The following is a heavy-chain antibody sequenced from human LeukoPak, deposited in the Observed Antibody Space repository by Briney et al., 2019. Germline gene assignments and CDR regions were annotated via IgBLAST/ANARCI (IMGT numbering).Heavy chain of an antibody. V-gene: IGHV1-2*03. D-gene: IGHD2-2*01. CDR1: GYTFTGYY. CDR3: ARANPLYCSSTTCLFDY. J-gene: IGHJ4*02. CDR2: INPNRGDT. Sequence: GASVKVSCKASGYTFTGYYMHWVTQAPGRGFEWMRWINPNRGDTNSAQKFQGRVNMTRDTSISTAHMELSRLRSDDTAVYYCARANPLYCSSTTCLFDYWGQGTLVTVSS.